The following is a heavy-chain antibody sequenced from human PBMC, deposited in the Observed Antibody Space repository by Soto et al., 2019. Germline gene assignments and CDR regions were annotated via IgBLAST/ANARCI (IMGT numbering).Heavy chain of an antibody. J-gene: IGHJ4*02. D-gene: IGHD3-22*01. V-gene: IGHV3-30*19. CDR2: ISYDGSNK. CDR3: ARDYYKYYDSSGYYRSPAY. CDR1: GVTFSSYG. Sequence: SGVTFSSYGMHWVRQAPGKGLEWVAVISYDGSNKYYADSVKGRFTISRDNAKNSLYLQMNSLRAEDTAVYYCARDYYKYYDSSGYYRSPAYWGQGTLVTVSS.